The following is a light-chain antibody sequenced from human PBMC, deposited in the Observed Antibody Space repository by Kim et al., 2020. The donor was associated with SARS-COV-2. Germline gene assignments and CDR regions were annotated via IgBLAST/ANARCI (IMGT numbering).Light chain of an antibody. J-gene: IGKJ5*01. Sequence: EILMTQSPATLSVSPGERVTLSCRASQSVRTNLAWYQLKPGQAPRLLIYRASSRATGIPVRFSGSGSGTQFTLTISSLQSEDFAVYYCQQYDSWPPITFGQGTRLEI. V-gene: IGKV3-15*01. CDR3: QQYDSWPPIT. CDR2: RAS. CDR1: QSVRTN.